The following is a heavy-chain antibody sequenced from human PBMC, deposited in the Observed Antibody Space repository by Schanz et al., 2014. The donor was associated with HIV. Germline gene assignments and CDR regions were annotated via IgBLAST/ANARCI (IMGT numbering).Heavy chain of an antibody. Sequence: QVQLVESGGGVVQPGRSLRLSCVASGFNFNSYGMHWVRQAPGKGLEWVAVISYDGTKKHYADSVKGRFTISRDNSKNSLSLLIKSLRAEDAAVYYCARDGGEVWGQGTTVTVSS. J-gene: IGHJ6*02. D-gene: IGHD3-16*01. CDR1: GFNFNSYG. V-gene: IGHV3-30*03. CDR2: ISYDGTKK. CDR3: ARDGGEV.